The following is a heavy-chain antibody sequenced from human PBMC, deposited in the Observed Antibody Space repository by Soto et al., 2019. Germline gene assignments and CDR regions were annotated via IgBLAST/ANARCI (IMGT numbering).Heavy chain of an antibody. D-gene: IGHD3-10*01. CDR1: GYTFTSYY. J-gene: IGHJ5*02. V-gene: IGHV1-46*01. CDR2: INPSGGST. Sequence: ASVKVSCKASGYTFTSYYMHWVRQAPGQGLEWMGIINPSGGSTSYAQKSQGRVTMTRDTSTSTVYMELSSLRSEDTAVYYCARSWFGELYRFDPWGQGTLVTVS. CDR3: ARSWFGELYRFDP.